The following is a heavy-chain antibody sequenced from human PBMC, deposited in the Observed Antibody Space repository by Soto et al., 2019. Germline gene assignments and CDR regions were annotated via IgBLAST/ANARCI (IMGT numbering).Heavy chain of an antibody. CDR1: GFTFSSYA. CDR2: ISGSGGST. J-gene: IGHJ2*01. Sequence: EVQLLEAGGGLVQPGGSLRLSCAASGFTFSSYAMSWVRQAPGKGLEWVSAISGSGGSTYYADSVRGRLTISRDNSKNTLYLQMNSLRAEDTAVYYCAKRTVGWYFDLWGRGTLVTVSS. D-gene: IGHD4-17*01. V-gene: IGHV3-23*01. CDR3: AKRTVGWYFDL.